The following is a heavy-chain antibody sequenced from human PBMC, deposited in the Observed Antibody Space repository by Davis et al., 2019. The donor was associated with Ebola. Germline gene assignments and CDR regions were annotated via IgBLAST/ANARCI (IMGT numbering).Heavy chain of an antibody. CDR2: ISGSGGST. Sequence: GGSLRLSCTASGFTFGDYAMSWDRQAPGKGLEWVSAISGSGGSTYYADSVKGRFTISRDNSKNTLYLQMNSLRAEDTAVYYCAKLKYQLLLFDYWGQGTLVTVSS. V-gene: IGHV3-23*01. CDR1: GFTFGDYA. CDR3: AKLKYQLLLFDY. J-gene: IGHJ4*02. D-gene: IGHD2-2*01.